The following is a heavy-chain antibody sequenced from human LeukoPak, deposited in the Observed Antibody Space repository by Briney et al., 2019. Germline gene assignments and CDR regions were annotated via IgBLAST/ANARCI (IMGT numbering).Heavy chain of an antibody. CDR2: ISYDGSSK. D-gene: IGHD5-24*01. CDR1: GFTFSSYA. J-gene: IGHJ3*02. V-gene: IGHV3-30*04. Sequence: GGSLRLSCAASGFTFSSYAMHWVRQAPGKGLEWVAFISYDGSSKYYADSVKGRFTISRDNAKNSLYLQMNSLRAEDTAVYYCARDGWLQLIYAFDIWGQGTMVTVSS. CDR3: ARDGWLQLIYAFDI.